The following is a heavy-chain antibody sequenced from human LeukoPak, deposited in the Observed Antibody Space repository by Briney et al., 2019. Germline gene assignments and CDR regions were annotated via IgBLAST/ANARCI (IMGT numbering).Heavy chain of an antibody. CDR1: GGSISSGDYY. J-gene: IGHJ3*02. D-gene: IGHD6-13*01. V-gene: IGHV4-30-4*08. CDR2: IYYSGST. Sequence: PSQTLSLTCTVSGGSISSGDYYWSWIRQPPGKGREWIGYIYYSGSTYCNPSLKSRVTISVDTSKNQFSLKLSSVTAADTAVYYCARVIAAAMDAFDIWGQGTMVTVSS. CDR3: ARVIAAAMDAFDI.